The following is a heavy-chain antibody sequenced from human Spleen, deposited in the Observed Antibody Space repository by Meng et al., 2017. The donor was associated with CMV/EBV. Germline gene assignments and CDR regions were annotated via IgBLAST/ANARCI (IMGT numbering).Heavy chain of an antibody. D-gene: IGHD3-10*01. CDR2: IYYSGST. CDR3: AREDGSGSYGNYYFDY. Sequence: GSISSGGYYGSWIRQHPGKGLEWIGYIYYSGSTYYNPSLKSRVTISVDTSKNQFSLRLNSVTAADTAVYYCAREDGSGSYGNYYFDYWGQGTLVTVSS. CDR1: GSISSGGYY. V-gene: IGHV4-31*02. J-gene: IGHJ4*02.